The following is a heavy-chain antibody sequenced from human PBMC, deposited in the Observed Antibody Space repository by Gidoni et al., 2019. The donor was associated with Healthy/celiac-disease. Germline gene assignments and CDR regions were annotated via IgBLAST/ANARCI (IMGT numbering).Heavy chain of an antibody. CDR3: AKVMMVANYYYYYYMDV. D-gene: IGHD3-22*01. CDR2: ISGSGGRT. J-gene: IGHJ6*03. CDR1: GFPFSSYA. Sequence: EVQLLESGGGLVQPGGSLRLSCAAPGFPFSSYAMSWVRQAPGKGLEWVAAISGSGGRTYYADSVKGRFTISRDNSKNTLYLQMNSLRAEDTAVYYCAKVMMVANYYYYYYMDVWGKGTTVTVSS. V-gene: IGHV3-23*01.